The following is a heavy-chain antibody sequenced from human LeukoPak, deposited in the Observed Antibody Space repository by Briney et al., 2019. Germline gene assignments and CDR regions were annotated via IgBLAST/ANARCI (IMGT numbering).Heavy chain of an antibody. Sequence: GSLRLSCAASGFSLSRYWMSWVRQAPGKGLEWVANMKQDGSEKKYVDSVKGRFTISRDNAKNSLYLQMNSLRAEDTAVYYCARDLLRGRWFDPWGQGTLVTVSS. J-gene: IGHJ5*02. V-gene: IGHV3-7*01. CDR3: ARDLLRGRWFDP. CDR2: MKQDGSEK. D-gene: IGHD2-21*01. CDR1: GFSLSRYW.